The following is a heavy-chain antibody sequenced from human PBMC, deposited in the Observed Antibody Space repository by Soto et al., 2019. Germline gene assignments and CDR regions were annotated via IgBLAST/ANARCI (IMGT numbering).Heavy chain of an antibody. Sequence: GGSLSLSGAASVFTFTGYGMDWVRQAPGKGLEGISSIGRSIDSIYYADSVKGRFTISRDNAKDSLYLHMNSLRDEDTALYYCARVRGTRVDVIDVWGQGTRVTVSS. V-gene: IGHV3-48*02. D-gene: IGHD1-1*01. CDR3: ARVRGTRVDVIDV. CDR2: IGRSIDSI. J-gene: IGHJ6*02. CDR1: VFTFTGYG.